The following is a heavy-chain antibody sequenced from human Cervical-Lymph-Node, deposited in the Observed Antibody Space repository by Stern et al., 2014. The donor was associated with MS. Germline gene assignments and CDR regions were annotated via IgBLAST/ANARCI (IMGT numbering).Heavy chain of an antibody. D-gene: IGHD4/OR15-4a*01. CDR3: ARVDFGGY. J-gene: IGHJ4*02. CDR2: LYIGGGT. Sequence: EVQLVESGGGLVQTGESLRLSCVASGFSVDKNDMSWVRQAPGKGLEWVSVLYIGGGTNYADSVKGRFAISRDKSKNTLYLQMNNLRVEDTAVYYCARVDFGGYWGQGTLVTVSS. V-gene: IGHV3-66*01. CDR1: GFSVDKND.